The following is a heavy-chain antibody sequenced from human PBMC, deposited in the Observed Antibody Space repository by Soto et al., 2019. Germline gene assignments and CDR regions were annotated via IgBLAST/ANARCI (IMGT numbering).Heavy chain of an antibody. CDR3: AKTPRRTVTTRPTPFDY. V-gene: IGHV3-23*01. CDR2: ISGSGGST. J-gene: IGHJ4*02. Sequence: EVQLLESGGGLVQPGGSLRLSCAASGFTFSSYAMSWVRQAPGKGLEWVSAISGSGGSTYYADSVKGRFTISRDNSKNTLYLQMNSLRAEDTAVYYCAKTPRRTVTTRPTPFDYWGQGTLVTVSS. CDR1: GFTFSSYA. D-gene: IGHD4-17*01.